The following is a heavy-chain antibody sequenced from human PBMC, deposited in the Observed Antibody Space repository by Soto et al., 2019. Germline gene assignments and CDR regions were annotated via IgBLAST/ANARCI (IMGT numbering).Heavy chain of an antibody. D-gene: IGHD1-7*01. CDR3: ARVSTGTNYYYYYGMDV. J-gene: IGHJ6*02. CDR1: GYTFPSYV. Sequence: GASVKVSCKASGYTFPSYVISWLLQAPVQVLEWMGWISAYNGNTDYAQKLQGRVTMTTDTSTSTAYMELRSLRSDDTAVYYCARVSTGTNYYYYYGMDVWGQGTTVTVSS. CDR2: ISAYNGNT. V-gene: IGHV1-18*01.